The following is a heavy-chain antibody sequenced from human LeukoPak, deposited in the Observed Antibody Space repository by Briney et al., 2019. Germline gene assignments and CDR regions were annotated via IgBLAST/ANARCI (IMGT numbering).Heavy chain of an antibody. D-gene: IGHD6-19*01. CDR3: ARVSGYSSGWYFAYYYYGMDV. J-gene: IGHJ6*02. CDR2: IWYDGSNK. Sequence: GGSLRLSCAASGFTFSSYGMHWVRQAPGKGLEWVAVIWYDGSNKYYADSVKGRFTISRDNSKNTLYLQMNSLRAEDTAVYYCARVSGYSSGWYFAYYYYGMDVWGQGTTVTVSS. CDR1: GFTFSSYG. V-gene: IGHV3-33*01.